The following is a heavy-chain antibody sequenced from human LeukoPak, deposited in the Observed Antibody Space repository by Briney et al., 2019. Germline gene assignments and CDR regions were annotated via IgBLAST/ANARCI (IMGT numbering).Heavy chain of an antibody. CDR3: ARGPYCNGGSCYYFDY. CDR2: IYASGST. J-gene: IGHJ4*02. V-gene: IGHV4-4*07. Sequence: SETLSLTCTVSGDSISSYYWSWIRQPAGKGLEWIGRIYASGSTNYNPSLKSRVTMSVDTSKNQFSLKLISVTAADTAVYFCARGPYCNGGSCYYFDYWGQGTLVTVSS. D-gene: IGHD2-15*01. CDR1: GDSISSYY.